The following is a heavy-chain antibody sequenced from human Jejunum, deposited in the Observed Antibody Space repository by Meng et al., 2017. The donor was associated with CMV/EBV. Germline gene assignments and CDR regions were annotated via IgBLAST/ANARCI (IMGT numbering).Heavy chain of an antibody. CDR3: ALGFYNTSWFFDL. CDR1: GYTCTDYY. D-gene: IGHD1-1*01. J-gene: IGHJ2*01. V-gene: IGHV1-69-2*01. CDR2: VDPEDGEK. Sequence: NVSGYTCTDYYIHWVQQAAGKGLGWMGLVDPEDGEKISAEKSQGRVTISADTSTDTIYMELISVRSEDTAVYFCALGFYNTSWFFDLWGRGTLVTVSS.